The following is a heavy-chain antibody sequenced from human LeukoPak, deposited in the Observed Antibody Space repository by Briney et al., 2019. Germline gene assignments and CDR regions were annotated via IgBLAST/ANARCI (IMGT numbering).Heavy chain of an antibody. CDR2: ISPYNGNT. V-gene: IGHV1-18*01. CDR3: ATAVCSSTSCYTHDAFDI. Sequence: GASVKVSCKASGYTFTSYGISWVRRAPGQGLEWMGWISPYNGNTNYAQSLQGRVTMTTDTSTSTAYMELSSLRSEDTAVYYCATAVCSSTSCYTHDAFDIWGQGTMVTVSS. J-gene: IGHJ3*02. CDR1: GYTFTSYG. D-gene: IGHD2-2*02.